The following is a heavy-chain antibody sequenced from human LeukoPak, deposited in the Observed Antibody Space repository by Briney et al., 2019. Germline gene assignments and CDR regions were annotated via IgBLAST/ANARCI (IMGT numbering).Heavy chain of an antibody. J-gene: IGHJ5*02. CDR2: ISAYNGNT. V-gene: IGHV1-18*01. Sequence: ASVKVSCKASGYTFTSYGISWVRQAPGQGLEWMGWISAYNGNTNYAQKLQGRVTMTTDTSTSTAYMELRSLRSDDTAVYYCAREGDYGGNCVWYNSGNWFDPWGQGTLVTVSS. D-gene: IGHD4-23*01. CDR1: GYTFTSYG. CDR3: AREGDYGGNCVWYNSGNWFDP.